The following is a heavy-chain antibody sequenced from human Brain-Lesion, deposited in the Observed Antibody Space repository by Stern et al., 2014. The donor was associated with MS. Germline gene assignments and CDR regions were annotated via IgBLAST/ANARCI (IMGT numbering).Heavy chain of an antibody. CDR2: MNPYSGNT. Sequence: VQLVESGAEVKKPGASVKVSCKASGYTFSSYDITWVRQAPGHGLEWMGWMNPYSGNTGYAQKFKGIVSMTSDPSISTVYMELTSLTSDDTAVYFCARAVRNQLLSEYWGQGTLVTVSS. CDR1: GYTFSSYD. J-gene: IGHJ4*02. V-gene: IGHV1-8*01. D-gene: IGHD2-2*01. CDR3: ARAVRNQLLSEY.